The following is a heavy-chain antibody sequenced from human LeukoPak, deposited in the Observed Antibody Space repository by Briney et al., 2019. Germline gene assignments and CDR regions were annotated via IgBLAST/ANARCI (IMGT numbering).Heavy chain of an antibody. J-gene: IGHJ4*02. V-gene: IGHV3-66*01. CDR2: IHRDETT. CDR1: GFTVSGNY. CDR3: ARDYYGSGSYQFDY. Sequence: PGGSLRLSCAASGFTVSGNYMNWVRQAPGQGLEWVSAIHRDETTHYADSVKGRFTISRDNSKNTLFLQMTDLRAEDTAVYYCARDYYGSGSYQFDYWGQGTLVTVSS. D-gene: IGHD3-10*01.